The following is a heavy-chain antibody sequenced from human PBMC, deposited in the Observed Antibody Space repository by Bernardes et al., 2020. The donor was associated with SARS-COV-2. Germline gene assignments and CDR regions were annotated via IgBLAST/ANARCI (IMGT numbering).Heavy chain of an antibody. CDR3: ARDKRFLAWLAQHYYYYGMDV. CDR2: IKQDGSEK. J-gene: IGHJ6*02. CDR1: GFTFSSYC. V-gene: IGHV3-7*01. D-gene: IGHD3-3*01. Sequence: GGSLRLSCAASGFTFSSYCMSWVRQAPGKGLEWVANIKQDGSEKYYVASVKGLFTISRANAKNSLYLQMNSLRAEDTAVYYCARDKRFLAWLAQHYYYYGMDVWGQGTTVTVSS.